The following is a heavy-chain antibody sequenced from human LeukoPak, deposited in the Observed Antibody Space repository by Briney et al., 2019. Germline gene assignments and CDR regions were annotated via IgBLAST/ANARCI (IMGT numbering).Heavy chain of an antibody. Sequence: SVKVSCKASGGTFSSYAIRWVRQAPGQGLEWMGGIIPIFGTANYAQKFQGRVTITADESTSTAYMELSSLRSEDTAVYYCARGGYGGNSIAYDAFDIWGQGTMVTVSS. D-gene: IGHD4-23*01. CDR1: GGTFSSYA. CDR3: ARGGYGGNSIAYDAFDI. CDR2: IIPIFGTA. J-gene: IGHJ3*02. V-gene: IGHV1-69*13.